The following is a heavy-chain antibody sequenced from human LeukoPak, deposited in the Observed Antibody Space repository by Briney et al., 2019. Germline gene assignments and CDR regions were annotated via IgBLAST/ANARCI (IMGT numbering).Heavy chain of an antibody. Sequence: ASVKVSCKASGYTFTSYGISWVRQAPGQGLERMGWTSAYNGNTNYAQKLQGRVTMTTDTSTSTAYMELRSLRSDDTAVYYCARDSRPYYDILTGFDYWGQGTLVTVSS. D-gene: IGHD3-9*01. CDR2: TSAYNGNT. CDR1: GYTFTSYG. V-gene: IGHV1-18*01. J-gene: IGHJ4*02. CDR3: ARDSRPYYDILTGFDY.